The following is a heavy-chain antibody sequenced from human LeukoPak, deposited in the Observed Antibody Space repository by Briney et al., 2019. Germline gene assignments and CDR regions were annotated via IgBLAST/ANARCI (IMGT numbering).Heavy chain of an antibody. D-gene: IGHD6-19*01. CDR1: GGTFGSYA. CDR3: ASGEQWLGRAPI. Sequence: SVKVSCKASGGTFGSYAISWVRQAPGQGLEWMGGIIPIFGTANYAQKFQGRVTITADESTSTAYMELSSLRSEDTAVYYCASGEQWLGRAPIWGQGTLVTVSS. CDR2: IIPIFGTA. V-gene: IGHV1-69*13. J-gene: IGHJ4*02.